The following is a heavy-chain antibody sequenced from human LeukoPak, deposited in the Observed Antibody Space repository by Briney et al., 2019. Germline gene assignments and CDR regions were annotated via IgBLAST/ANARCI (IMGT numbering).Heavy chain of an antibody. J-gene: IGHJ4*02. CDR3: ARLYSGTRPPDY. CDR2: IYYSGST. Sequence: SETLSLTCTVSGGSISSSSYYWGWIRQPPGKGLEWIGSIYYSGSTYYNPSLKSRVTISVDTSKNQFSLKLSSVTAADTAVYYCARLYSGTRPPDYWGQGALVTVSS. D-gene: IGHD3-10*01. CDR1: GGSISSSSYY. V-gene: IGHV4-39*01.